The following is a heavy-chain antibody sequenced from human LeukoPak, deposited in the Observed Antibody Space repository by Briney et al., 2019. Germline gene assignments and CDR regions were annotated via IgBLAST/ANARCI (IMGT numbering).Heavy chain of an antibody. D-gene: IGHD2-2*01. Sequence: SETLSLTCTVSGDSISSSNYYWGWIRQPPGKGLEWIGRIYYSGSTYYNPSLKSRVTISVDTSKNQFSLKLSSVTAADTAVYYCARPSGVVVPNYYMDVWGKGTTVTVSS. CDR1: GDSISSSNYY. J-gene: IGHJ6*03. CDR2: IYYSGST. CDR3: ARPSGVVVPNYYMDV. V-gene: IGHV4-39*01.